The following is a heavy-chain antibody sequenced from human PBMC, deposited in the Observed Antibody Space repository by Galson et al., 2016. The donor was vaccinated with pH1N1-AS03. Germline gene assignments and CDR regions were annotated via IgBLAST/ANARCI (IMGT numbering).Heavy chain of an antibody. CDR1: GFTSSTYT. V-gene: IGHV3-21*01. J-gene: IGHJ4*02. CDR3: ARDGGYSSGWIDF. D-gene: IGHD3-22*01. CDR2: ISSSSRFI. Sequence: SLRLSCAASGFTSSTYTMNWVRQAPGKGLEWVAYISSSSRFIYYADAVRGRFTISKDSPKNSVYLHMNGLRADDTAVYYCARDGGYSSGWIDFWGQGTLVSVSA.